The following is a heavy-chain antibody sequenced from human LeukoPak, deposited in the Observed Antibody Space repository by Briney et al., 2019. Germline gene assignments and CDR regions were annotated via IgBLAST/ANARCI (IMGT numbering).Heavy chain of an antibody. J-gene: IGHJ4*02. CDR1: GYTFTSYG. CDR2: ISAYNGNT. Sequence: ASVKVSCKASGYTFTSYGVSWVRQAPGQGLEWMGWISAYNGNTNYAQKLQGRVTMTTDTSTSIAYMELRSLRSDDTAVYYCARDLSSYIRGATEGDYWGQGTLVTVSS. CDR3: ARDLSSYIRGATEGDY. V-gene: IGHV1-18*01. D-gene: IGHD3-10*02.